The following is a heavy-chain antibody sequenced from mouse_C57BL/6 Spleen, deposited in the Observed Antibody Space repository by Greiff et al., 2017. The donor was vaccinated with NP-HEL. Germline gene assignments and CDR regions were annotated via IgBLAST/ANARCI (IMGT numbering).Heavy chain of an antibody. V-gene: IGHV1-59*01. CDR3: ARGYYGSSLDY. Sequence: VQLQQPGAELVRPGTSVKLSCKASGYTFTSYWMHWVKQRPGQGLEWIGVIDPSDSYTNYNQKFKGKATLTVDTSSSTAYMQLSSLTSEDSAVNYCARGYYGSSLDYWGQGTTLTVSS. J-gene: IGHJ2*01. D-gene: IGHD1-1*01. CDR1: GYTFTSYW. CDR2: IDPSDSYT.